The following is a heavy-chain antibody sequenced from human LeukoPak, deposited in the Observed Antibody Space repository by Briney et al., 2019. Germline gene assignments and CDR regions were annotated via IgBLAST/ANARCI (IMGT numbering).Heavy chain of an antibody. CDR2: IYYSGST. CDR1: GGSISSYY. V-gene: IGHV4-59*08. Sequence: SETLSLTCTVSGGSISSYYWSWIRQPPGKGLEWIGYIYYSGSTNYNPSLKSRVTISVDTSKNQFSLKLSSVTAADTAVYYCARRSSSSWPGNWFDPWGQGTLVTVSS. CDR3: ARRSSSSWPGNWFDP. D-gene: IGHD6-13*01. J-gene: IGHJ5*02.